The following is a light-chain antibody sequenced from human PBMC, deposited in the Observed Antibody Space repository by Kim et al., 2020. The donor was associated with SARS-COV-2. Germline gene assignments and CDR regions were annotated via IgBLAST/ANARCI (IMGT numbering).Light chain of an antibody. Sequence: AWVGDRVTITCRASQSISSYLNWYQQKPGKAPKLLIYAASSLQSGVPSRFSGSGSGTDFTLTISSLQPEDFATYYCQQSYSTLFTFGPGTKVDIK. V-gene: IGKV1-39*01. CDR1: QSISSY. CDR3: QQSYSTLFT. CDR2: AAS. J-gene: IGKJ3*01.